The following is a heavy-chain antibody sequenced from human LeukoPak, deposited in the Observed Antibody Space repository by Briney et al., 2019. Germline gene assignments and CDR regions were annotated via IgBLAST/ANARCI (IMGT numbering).Heavy chain of an antibody. J-gene: IGHJ6*02. CDR3: ARDCSSTSCKGYYYGMDV. D-gene: IGHD2-2*01. CDR1: GFTFSSYG. V-gene: IGHV3-33*01. CDR2: MWYDGSNK. Sequence: PGRSLRLSCAASGFTFSSYGMHWVRQAPGKGLEWVAVMWYDGSNKYYADSVKGRFTISRDNSKNTLYLQMNSLRAEDTAVYYCARDCSSTSCKGYYYGMDVWGQGTTVTVSS.